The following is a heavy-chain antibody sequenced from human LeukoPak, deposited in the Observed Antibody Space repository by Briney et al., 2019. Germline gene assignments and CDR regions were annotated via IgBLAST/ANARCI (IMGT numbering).Heavy chain of an antibody. CDR2: ISGSGGST. J-gene: IGHJ4*02. V-gene: IGHV3-23*01. CDR3: AVDHDSSGYYYWGGYYFDY. D-gene: IGHD3-22*01. CDR1: GFTFSSYA. Sequence: GGSLRLSCAASGFTFSSYAMSWVRQAPGKGLEGVSAISGSGGSTYYADSVKGRFTISRDNSKNTLYLQMNSLRAEDTAVYYCAVDHDSSGYYYWGGYYFDYWGQGTLVTVSS.